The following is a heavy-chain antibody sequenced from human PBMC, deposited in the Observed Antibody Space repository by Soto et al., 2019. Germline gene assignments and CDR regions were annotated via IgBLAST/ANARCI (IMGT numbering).Heavy chain of an antibody. D-gene: IGHD1-1*01. J-gene: IGHJ4*02. V-gene: IGHV3-30*18. CDR1: GFTFSSYG. CDR3: AKEGPITNWYFDY. Sequence: QVELVESGGGVVQPGRSLRLSCAASGFTFSSYGMHWVRQATGKGLEWVAVISYDGNLAYYADSVKGRFTISRDNSKNTLYLQMNSLRTEDTAIYYCAKEGPITNWYFDYWGQGTLVTVSS. CDR2: ISYDGNLA.